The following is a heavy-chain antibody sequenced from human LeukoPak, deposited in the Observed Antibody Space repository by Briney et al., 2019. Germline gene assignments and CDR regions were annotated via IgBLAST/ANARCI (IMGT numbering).Heavy chain of an antibody. D-gene: IGHD3-16*01. Sequence: GGSLRLSCAASGFTFSSYSMNWVRQAPGKGLEWVSYISSSSSTIYYADSVKGRFTISRDNAKNSLYLQMNSLRAEDTAVYYCARDRGYDYVWGSPTGFDPWGQGTLVTVSS. J-gene: IGHJ5*02. CDR3: ARDRGYDYVWGSPTGFDP. V-gene: IGHV3-48*01. CDR2: ISSSSSTI. CDR1: GFTFSSYS.